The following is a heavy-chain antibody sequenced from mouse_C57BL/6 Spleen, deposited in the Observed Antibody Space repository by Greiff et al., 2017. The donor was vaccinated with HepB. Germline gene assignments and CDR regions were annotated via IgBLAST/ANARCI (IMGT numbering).Heavy chain of an antibody. CDR2: IYPRSGNT. CDR1: GYTFTSYG. CDR3: ARGGTRDWYFDV. D-gene: IGHD3-3*01. Sequence: QLQQSGAELARPGASVKLSCKASGYTFTSYGISWVKQRTGQGLEWIGEIYPRSGNTYYNEKFKGKATLTADKSSSTAYMELRSLTSEDSAVYFCARGGTRDWYFDVWGTGTTVTVSS. V-gene: IGHV1-81*01. J-gene: IGHJ1*03.